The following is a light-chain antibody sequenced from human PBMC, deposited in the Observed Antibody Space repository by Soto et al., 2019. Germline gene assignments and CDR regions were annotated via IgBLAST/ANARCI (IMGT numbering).Light chain of an antibody. CDR2: AAS. J-gene: IGKJ1*01. CDR3: LQDYNYPRT. CDR1: QAIRSD. Sequence: AVQMTQSPSSLSASVGDRVTITCRASQAIRSDLGWYQMKPGKVPKLLIYAASNLQSGVPSRFISRGYGTDFTLTISSPQPEDFATYYCLQDYNYPRTFGQGTKVEI. V-gene: IGKV1-6*01.